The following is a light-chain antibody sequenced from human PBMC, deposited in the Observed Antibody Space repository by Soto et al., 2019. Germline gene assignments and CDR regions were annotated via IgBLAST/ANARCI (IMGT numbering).Light chain of an antibody. J-gene: IGKJ2*01. CDR3: QQYFNLPYS. CDR2: DTI. Sequence: DIQMTQSPPSLAASVGDRVTITCQTSQDLTNYLNWYQQKPGEAPKLLNYDTIILEEAVPSRFSGGGSFTDFTFTINGLLPKDAAIDSCQQYFNLPYSIGQGTNL. CDR1: QDLTNY. V-gene: IGKV1-33*01.